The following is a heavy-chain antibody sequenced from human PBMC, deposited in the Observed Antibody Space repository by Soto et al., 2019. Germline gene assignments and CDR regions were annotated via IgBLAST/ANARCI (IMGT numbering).Heavy chain of an antibody. CDR2: IYWDDDK. D-gene: IGHD2-21*02. CDR3: AHRDCRGIDCYSRWFFGL. V-gene: IGHV2-5*02. CDR1: GFSLTTSGVA. J-gene: IGHJ2*01. Sequence: QITLKESGPTLVKPTQTLTLTCTFSGFSLTTSGVAVAWIRQPPGKAPEWLALIYWDDDKRYSPSLKTRLSITQDTSKNQVVLTMANMDLEDTATYYCAHRDCRGIDCYSRWFFGLWGRGTLVTVSS.